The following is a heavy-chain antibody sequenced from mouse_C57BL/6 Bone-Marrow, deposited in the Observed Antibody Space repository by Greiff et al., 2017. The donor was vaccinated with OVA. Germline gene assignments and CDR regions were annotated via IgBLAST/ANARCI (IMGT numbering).Heavy chain of an antibody. CDR2: INPNNGGT. CDR1: GYTFTDYN. Sequence: VQLKESGPELVKPGASVKMSCKASGYTFTDYNMHWVKQSHGKSLEWIGYINPNNGGTSYNQKFKGKATLTVNKSSSTAYMELRSLTSEDSAAYYCARWEVYYGNYGAMDYWGQGTSVTVSS. J-gene: IGHJ4*01. CDR3: ARWEVYYGNYGAMDY. V-gene: IGHV1-22*01. D-gene: IGHD2-1*01.